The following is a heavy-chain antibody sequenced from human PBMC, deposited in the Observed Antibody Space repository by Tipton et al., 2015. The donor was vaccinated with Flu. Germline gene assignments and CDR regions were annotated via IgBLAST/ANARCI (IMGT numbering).Heavy chain of an antibody. CDR2: INHSGST. Sequence: TLSLTCAVYGGSFSGYYWSWIRQPPGKGLEWIGEINHSGSTNYNPSLKSRVTISVDTSKNQFSLKLSSVTAADTAVYYCATVSTNYYDSSGYFSGRSENWGQGTLVTVSS. CDR1: GGSFSGYY. V-gene: IGHV4-34*01. J-gene: IGHJ4*02. CDR3: ATVSTNYYDSSGYFSGRSEN. D-gene: IGHD3-22*01.